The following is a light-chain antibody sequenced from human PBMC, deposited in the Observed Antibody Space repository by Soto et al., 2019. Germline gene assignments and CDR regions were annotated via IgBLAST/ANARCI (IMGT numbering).Light chain of an antibody. CDR3: SSYAGGNNYV. V-gene: IGLV2-8*01. Sequence: QAVVTQPPSASGSPGQSVTISCTGTSGDVGGYNYVSWYQQHPGKAPKLMIYEVSQLPSGVPDRFSGSKSGNTASLAVSGLQAEDEADYYCSSYAGGNNYVFGTGTKLTVL. CDR1: SGDVGGYNY. J-gene: IGLJ1*01. CDR2: EVS.